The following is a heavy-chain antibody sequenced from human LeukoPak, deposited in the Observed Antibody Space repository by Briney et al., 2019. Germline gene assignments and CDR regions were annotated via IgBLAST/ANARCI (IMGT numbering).Heavy chain of an antibody. D-gene: IGHD3-9*01. Sequence: ASVKVSCKASGYTFTSYYMHWVRQAPGQGLEWMGWVSAYNGNTNYAQDLQGRVTMTTDTSTSTGYMELRSLRSDDTAVYYCVRDLGETGSIFWDYWGQGTLVTVSS. J-gene: IGHJ4*02. CDR3: VRDLGETGSIFWDY. CDR2: VSAYNGNT. CDR1: GYTFTSYY. V-gene: IGHV1-18*04.